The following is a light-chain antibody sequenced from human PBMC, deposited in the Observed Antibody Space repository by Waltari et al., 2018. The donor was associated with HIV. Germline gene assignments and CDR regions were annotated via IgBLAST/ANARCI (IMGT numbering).Light chain of an antibody. CDR2: STV. CDR3: QQHDYWPPA. V-gene: IGKV3-15*01. Sequence: EIVMTQSPATLSVSPGETATLSCRASQSITTNLAWYQQKPGQAPRLVIYSTVTRATDIPARFSGSGLGTEFTLTISGLQSEDFAVYYCQQHDYWPPAIGQGTRLDIK. CDR1: QSITTN. J-gene: IGKJ5*01.